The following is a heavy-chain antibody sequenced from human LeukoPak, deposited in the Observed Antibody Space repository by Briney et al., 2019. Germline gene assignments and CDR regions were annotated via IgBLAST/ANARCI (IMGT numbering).Heavy chain of an antibody. CDR1: GFTFSLYD. CDR3: IRDLGLSHAYGAFDV. V-gene: IGHV3-13*01. J-gene: IGHJ3*01. CDR2: IGNEGST. D-gene: IGHD3-16*01. Sequence: GRSLRLSCAASGFTFSLYDMHWVRHAAGKCLEWVSGIGNEGSTFYPGSLKGRFTISRDNAKNSLYLQMNSLSAEDTAVYYCIRDLGLSHAYGAFDVWGQGALVTVSS.